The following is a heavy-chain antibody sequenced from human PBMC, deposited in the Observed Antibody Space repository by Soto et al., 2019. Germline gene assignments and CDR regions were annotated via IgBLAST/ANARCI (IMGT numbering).Heavy chain of an antibody. V-gene: IGHV4-59*01. D-gene: IGHD6-19*01. CDR2: IYNTGNT. CDR1: SGSISSYS. Sequence: SETLSLTCTVSSGSISSYSWSWIRQPPGKGLEWIGYIYNTGNTNYNPSLKSRVTISVDTSRNQFSLKLSSVTAADTAVYYCARGSNQGVAGMGFDYWGQGTLVTVS. J-gene: IGHJ4*02. CDR3: ARGSNQGVAGMGFDY.